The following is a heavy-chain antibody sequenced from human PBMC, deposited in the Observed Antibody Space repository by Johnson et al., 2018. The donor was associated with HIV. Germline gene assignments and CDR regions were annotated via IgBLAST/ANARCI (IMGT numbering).Heavy chain of an antibody. CDR1: GFTFRNYD. CDR2: IGSAGDT. Sequence: EVQLVESGGGLVQPGGSLRLSCAASGFTFRNYDMHWVRQATVKSLEWVSAIGSAGDTYYSGSVKGRFTISRESAKNSLYLQMNSLRAGDTAVYYCAKGYIAAAGDGWDAFDIWGQGTMVTVSS. J-gene: IGHJ3*02. D-gene: IGHD6-13*01. CDR3: AKGYIAAAGDGWDAFDI. V-gene: IGHV3-13*01.